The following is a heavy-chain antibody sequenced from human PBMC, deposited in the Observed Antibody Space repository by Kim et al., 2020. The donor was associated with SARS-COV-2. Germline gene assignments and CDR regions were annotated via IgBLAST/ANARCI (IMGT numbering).Heavy chain of an antibody. Sequence: NPSLRSRGPMSVDTSKNQLSLKLSSVTAADTAVYYCARGSGSYFNTGMDVWGQGTTVTVSS. J-gene: IGHJ6*02. D-gene: IGHD1-26*01. CDR3: ARGSGSYFNTGMDV. V-gene: IGHV4-4*07.